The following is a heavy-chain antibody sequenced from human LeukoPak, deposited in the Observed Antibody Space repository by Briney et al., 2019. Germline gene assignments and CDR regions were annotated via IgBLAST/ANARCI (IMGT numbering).Heavy chain of an antibody. D-gene: IGHD3-22*01. CDR3: ARDMLYDSSGYYYDQHYLDY. Sequence: SETLSLTCTVSGGSISSSSYYWGWIRQPPGKGLEWIGSIYYSGSTYYNPSLKSRVTISVDTSKNQFSLKLSSVTAADTAVYYCARDMLYDSSGYYYDQHYLDYWGQGTLVTVSS. CDR1: GGSISSSSYY. CDR2: IYYSGST. V-gene: IGHV4-39*07. J-gene: IGHJ4*02.